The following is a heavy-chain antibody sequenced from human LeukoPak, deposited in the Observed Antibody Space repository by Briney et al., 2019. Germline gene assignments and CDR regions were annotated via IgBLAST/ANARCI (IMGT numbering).Heavy chain of an antibody. Sequence: PSETLSLTCTVSGGSISSYYWSWIRQPAGKGLEWIGFIYYSGSTNYKPSLKSRVTISVDTSKNQFSLKLSSVTAADTAVYYCARDQSLWTPYNWYDPWGQGTLVTVSS. D-gene: IGHD3/OR15-3a*01. CDR3: ARDQSLWTPYNWYDP. CDR1: GGSISSYY. CDR2: IYYSGST. J-gene: IGHJ5*02. V-gene: IGHV4-59*12.